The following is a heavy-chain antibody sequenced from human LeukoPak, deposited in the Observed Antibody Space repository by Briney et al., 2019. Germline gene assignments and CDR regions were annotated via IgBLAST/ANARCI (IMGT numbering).Heavy chain of an antibody. CDR3: ARDPYIAVAVRY. CDR2: IYHSGST. D-gene: IGHD6-19*01. V-gene: IGHV4-38-2*02. Sequence: SETLSLTCTVSGYSISSGYYWGWIRQPPGKGLEWIGSIYHSGSTYYNPSLKSRVTISVDTSKNQFSLKLSSVTAADTAVYYCARDPYIAVAVRYWGQGTLVTVSS. CDR1: GYSISSGYY. J-gene: IGHJ4*02.